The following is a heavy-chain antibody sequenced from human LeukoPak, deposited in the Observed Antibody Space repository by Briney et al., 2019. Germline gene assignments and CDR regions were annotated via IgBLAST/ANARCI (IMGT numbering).Heavy chain of an antibody. J-gene: IGHJ5*02. V-gene: IGHV4-61*01. D-gene: IGHD2-2*01. CDR2: IYYSGST. CDR3: ARDMGTGYCSSTSCYNWFDP. Sequence: KSSETLSLTCTVSGGSISSSSYYWSWIRQPPGKGLEWIGYIYYSGSTNYNPSLKSRVTISVDTSKNQFSLKLSSVTAADTAVYYCARDMGTGYCSSTSCYNWFDPWGQGTLVTVSS. CDR1: GGSISSSSYY.